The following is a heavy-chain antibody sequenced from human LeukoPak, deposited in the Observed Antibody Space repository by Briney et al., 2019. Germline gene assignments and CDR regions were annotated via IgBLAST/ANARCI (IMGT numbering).Heavy chain of an antibody. CDR3: ARDVLHRIHYDSSAYYPGSSY. CDR1: GYTFTSYG. CDR2: ISAYNAYT. J-gene: IGHJ4*02. V-gene: IGHV1-18*01. D-gene: IGHD3-22*01. Sequence: VASVKVSYKASGYTFTSYGITWVRQAPGQGLEWMGWISAYNAYTYYAQKLQGRVTMTTNTSTSTAYMELRSLRSDDTAVYYCARDVLHRIHYDSSAYYPGSSYWGQGTLVTVSS.